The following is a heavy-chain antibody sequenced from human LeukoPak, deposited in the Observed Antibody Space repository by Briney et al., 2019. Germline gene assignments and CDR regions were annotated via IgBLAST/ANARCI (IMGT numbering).Heavy chain of an antibody. J-gene: IGHJ5*02. Sequence: SVKVSCKASGGTFSGYAISWVRQAPGQGLEWMGGIIPIFGTANYAQKFQGRVTITADESTSTAYMELSSLRSEDTAVYYCAREPPVYCSSTSCYNDPFDPWGQGTLVTVSS. V-gene: IGHV1-69*01. CDR2: IIPIFGTA. CDR3: AREPPVYCSSTSCYNDPFDP. CDR1: GGTFSGYA. D-gene: IGHD2-2*02.